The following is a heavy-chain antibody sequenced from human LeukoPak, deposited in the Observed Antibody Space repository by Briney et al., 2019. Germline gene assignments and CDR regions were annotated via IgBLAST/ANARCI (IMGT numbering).Heavy chain of an antibody. Sequence: GESLKISCKGSGYSFTSYWIGWGRQMPGKGLEWMGIIYPGDSDTRYSPSFQGQVTISADKSISTAYLQWSSLKASDTAMYYCARQGQWIQLWSEAFDIWGQRTMVTVSS. CDR2: IYPGDSDT. CDR1: GYSFTSYW. CDR3: ARQGQWIQLWSEAFDI. D-gene: IGHD5-18*01. J-gene: IGHJ3*02. V-gene: IGHV5-51*01.